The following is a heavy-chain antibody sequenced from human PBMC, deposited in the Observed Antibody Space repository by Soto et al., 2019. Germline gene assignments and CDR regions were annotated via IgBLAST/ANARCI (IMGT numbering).Heavy chain of an antibody. CDR2: ISVYNGNT. CDR3: ARVVAYYDILTAYPDN. CDR1: GYTFTSHG. Sequence: GASVKVSCKASGYTFTSHGISWVRQAPGQGLEWMGWISVYNGNTNYAEKFQGRVTMTTDPSTTTAYMELRSLRSDDTAIYFCARVVAYYDILTAYPDNWGQGTRVTVSS. J-gene: IGHJ1*01. V-gene: IGHV1-18*04. D-gene: IGHD3-9*01.